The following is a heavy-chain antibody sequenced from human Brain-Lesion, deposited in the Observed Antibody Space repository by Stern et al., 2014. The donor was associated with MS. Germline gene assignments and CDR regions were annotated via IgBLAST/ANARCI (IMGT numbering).Heavy chain of an antibody. J-gene: IGHJ6*02. CDR2: INPNTGGT. V-gene: IGHV1-2*02. Sequence: VQLVESGAEVKKPGASVKVSCKTSGYIFTGYYIHWVRQAPGQGLEWMAWINPNTGGTKDAQKFQGRVTMSRDTSISTAYVELSSLTSDDTAVYYCARDQRGITIFGVVTDYYYLGMDVWGQGTTVNVSS. CDR3: ARDQRGITIFGVVTDYYYLGMDV. CDR1: GYIFTGYY. D-gene: IGHD3-3*01.